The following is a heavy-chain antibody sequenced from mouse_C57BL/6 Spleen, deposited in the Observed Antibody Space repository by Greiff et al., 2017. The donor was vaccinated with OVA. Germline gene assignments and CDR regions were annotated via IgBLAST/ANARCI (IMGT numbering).Heavy chain of an antibody. CDR2: IYPGSGST. CDR3: ARSDYVLTWFAY. Sequence: QVQLQQPGAELVKPGASVKMSCKASGYSFTSYWLTWVKQRPGQGLAWIGDIYPGSGSTNYNEKFKSKATLTVDTSSSTAYMQLSSLTSEDSAVYYCARSDYVLTWFAYWGQGTLVTVSA. CDR1: GYSFTSYW. J-gene: IGHJ3*01. D-gene: IGHD2-4*01. V-gene: IGHV1-55*01.